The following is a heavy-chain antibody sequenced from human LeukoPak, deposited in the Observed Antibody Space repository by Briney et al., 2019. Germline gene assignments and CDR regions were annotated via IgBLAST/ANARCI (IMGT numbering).Heavy chain of an antibody. CDR1: GFTFSSYG. V-gene: IGHV3-30*18. CDR2: ISYDGSNK. CDR3: AKDSAPPDAFDI. D-gene: IGHD1-26*01. Sequence: PGGSLRLSCAASGFTFSSYGMHWVRQAPGKGQEWVAVISYDGSNKYYADSVKGRFTISRDNSKNTLYLQMNSLRAEDTAVYYCAKDSAPPDAFDIWGQGTMVTVSS. J-gene: IGHJ3*02.